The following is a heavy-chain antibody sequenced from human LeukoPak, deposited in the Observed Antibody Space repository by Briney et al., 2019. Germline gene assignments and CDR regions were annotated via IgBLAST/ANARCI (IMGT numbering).Heavy chain of an antibody. CDR3: AETHGVP. CDR1: GYTFTGYY. Sequence: ASVKVSCKASGYTFTGYYMHWVRQAPGQGLEWMGGIIPDFGTANYVQKFQGRVTITADESTSTAYMELSSLRSEDTAVYYCAETHGVPWGQGTLVTVSS. D-gene: IGHD2-8*01. J-gene: IGHJ4*02. CDR2: IIPDFGTA. V-gene: IGHV1-69*13.